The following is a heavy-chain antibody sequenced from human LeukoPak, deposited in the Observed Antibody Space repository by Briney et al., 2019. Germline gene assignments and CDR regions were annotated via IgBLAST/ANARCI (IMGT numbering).Heavy chain of an antibody. CDR3: ARDRGGQWVELLLDS. J-gene: IGHJ4*02. V-gene: IGHV3-74*01. D-gene: IGHD3-10*01. CDR1: GFTFSTYW. CDR2: INPDGSST. Sequence: GGSLRLSCTGSGFTFSTYWMHWVRQAPGKGLVWVSRINPDGSSTNYADSVKGRFTISRDNAKNSLYLQMNSLRAEDTALYYCARDRGGQWVELLLDSWGQGTLVTVSS.